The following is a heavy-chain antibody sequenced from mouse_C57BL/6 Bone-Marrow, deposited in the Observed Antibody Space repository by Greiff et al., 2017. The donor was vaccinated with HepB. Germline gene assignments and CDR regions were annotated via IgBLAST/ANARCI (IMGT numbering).Heavy chain of an antibody. Sequence: DVMLVESGPGLAKPSQTLSLTCSVTGYSITSDYWNWIRKFPGKKLEYMGYISYSGSTYYNPSLKSRISITRDTSKNQYYLQLNSVTTEDTATYYCARRGNYYGSSYGWYFDVWGTGTTVTVSS. V-gene: IGHV3-8*01. J-gene: IGHJ1*03. CDR1: GYSITSDY. CDR2: ISYSGST. D-gene: IGHD1-1*01. CDR3: ARRGNYYGSSYGWYFDV.